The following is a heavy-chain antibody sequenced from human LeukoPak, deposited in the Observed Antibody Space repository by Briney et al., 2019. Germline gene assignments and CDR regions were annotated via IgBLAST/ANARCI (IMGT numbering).Heavy chain of an antibody. CDR1: GGTFSSYA. CDR3: ASEHGIAARPNWFDP. J-gene: IGHJ5*02. D-gene: IGHD6-6*01. CDR2: IIPIFGTA. Sequence: ASVKVSCKASGGTFSSYAISWVRQAPGQGLEWMGRIIPIFGTANYAQKLQGRVTITTDESTSTAYMELSSLRSEDTAVYYCASEHGIAARPNWFDPWGQGTLVTVSS. V-gene: IGHV1-69*05.